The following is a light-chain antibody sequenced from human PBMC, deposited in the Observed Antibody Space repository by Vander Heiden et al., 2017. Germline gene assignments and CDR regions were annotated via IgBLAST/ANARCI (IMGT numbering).Light chain of an antibody. Sequence: DIQMTQSPSSLSESVGDRVTITCRASQSISSYLNWYQQKPGKAPKLLIYAASSLQSGVPSRFSGSGSGTDFTLTISRLQPEDFATYYCQQCESTPITFGGGTKVEIK. J-gene: IGKJ4*01. CDR2: AAS. V-gene: IGKV1-39*01. CDR1: QSISSY. CDR3: QQCESTPIT.